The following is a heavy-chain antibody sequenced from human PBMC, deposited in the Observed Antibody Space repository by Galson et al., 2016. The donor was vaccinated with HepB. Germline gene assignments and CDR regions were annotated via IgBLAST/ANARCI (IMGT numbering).Heavy chain of an antibody. CDR3: ARDHWTAAVQNQPYFDY. J-gene: IGHJ4*02. V-gene: IGHV1-18*01. Sequence: SGAEVKKPGASVKVSCRASGYNFTSYGFSWVRQAPGQGLEWMGWVSAYNGNTYYTQKLQDRVTMTTDTSTNPSYMELRSLRSYDTAVYYCARDHWTAAVQNQPYFDYWGQGTLVTVSS. D-gene: IGHD6-13*01. CDR2: VSAYNGNT. CDR1: GYNFTSYG.